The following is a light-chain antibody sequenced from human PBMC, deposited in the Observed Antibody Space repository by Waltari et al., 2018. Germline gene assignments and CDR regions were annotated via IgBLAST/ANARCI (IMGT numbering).Light chain of an antibody. CDR3: QQYNNWPRT. V-gene: IGKV3-15*01. Sequence: EIVMTQSPSTLSVSPGGSATPSCRASQSVSSNLAWYQQKPGQAPRLLIYGASTRATGIPARFSGSGSGTEFTLTISSLQSEDFAVYYCQQYNNWPRTFGQGTKVEIK. CDR1: QSVSSN. CDR2: GAS. J-gene: IGKJ1*01.